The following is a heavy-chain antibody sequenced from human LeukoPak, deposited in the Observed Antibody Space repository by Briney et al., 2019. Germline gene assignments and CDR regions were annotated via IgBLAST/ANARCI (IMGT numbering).Heavy chain of an antibody. J-gene: IGHJ3*02. Sequence: ASVKVSCXASGYTFTSYGISWVRQAPGQGLEWMGWISAYNGNTNYAQKLQGRVTMTTDTSTSTAYMELRSLRSDDTAVYYCARDRLVVATIGLSAFDIWGQGTMVTVSS. CDR2: ISAYNGNT. CDR1: GYTFTSYG. V-gene: IGHV1-18*01. D-gene: IGHD5-12*01. CDR3: ARDRLVVATIGLSAFDI.